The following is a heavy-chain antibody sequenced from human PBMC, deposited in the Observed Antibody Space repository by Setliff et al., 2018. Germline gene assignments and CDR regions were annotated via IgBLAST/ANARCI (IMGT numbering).Heavy chain of an antibody. V-gene: IGHV4-38-2*01. CDR1: GYSISSGYY. CDR3: ARSFSRREKFLLDY. Sequence: KTSETLSLTCAVSGYSISSGYYWGWIRQPPGKGLEWIGSIYHSGSSYYNPSLKSRVTMSVDTSKNQFSLKVSSVTAADTAVYYCARSFSRREKFLLDYWGQGALVTVSS. CDR2: IYHSGSS. J-gene: IGHJ4*02.